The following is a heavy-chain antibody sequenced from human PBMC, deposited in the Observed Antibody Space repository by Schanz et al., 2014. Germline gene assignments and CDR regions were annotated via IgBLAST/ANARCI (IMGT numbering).Heavy chain of an antibody. V-gene: IGHV3-23*01. J-gene: IGHJ4*02. CDR1: GFTFSSYA. D-gene: IGHD3-10*01. CDR3: ARGGFGEVSYFDY. Sequence: EVQLLESGGGLVQPGGSLRLSCAASGFTFSSYAMSWVRQAPGKGLEWVSAISGSGGSTYYADSVKGRFTISRDNSKNTLYLQMNSRRPEDTAVYYCARGGFGEVSYFDYWGQGTLVTVSS. CDR2: ISGSGGST.